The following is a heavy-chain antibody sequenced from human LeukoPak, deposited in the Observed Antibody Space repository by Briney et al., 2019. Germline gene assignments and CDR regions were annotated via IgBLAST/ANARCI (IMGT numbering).Heavy chain of an antibody. D-gene: IGHD6-13*01. CDR2: LNVGNGNT. Sequence: ASVKVSCKTSGYTFTSYAMHWVRQAPGQRLEWMGWLNVGNGNTKYSQKFQGRVTITRDTSANTAYMELSSLRSQDTAVYYCARGEHIAAPGERFDYWGQGILVTVSS. V-gene: IGHV1-3*01. J-gene: IGHJ4*02. CDR3: ARGEHIAAPGERFDY. CDR1: GYTFTSYA.